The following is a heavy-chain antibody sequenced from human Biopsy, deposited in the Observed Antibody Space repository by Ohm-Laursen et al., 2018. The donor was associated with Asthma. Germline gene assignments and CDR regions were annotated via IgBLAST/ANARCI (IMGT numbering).Heavy chain of an antibody. Sequence: SLRLSCAASGFAFRDFNINWVRQAPGKGLQWIASINSAGSYIYYADSVKGRFTISRDNAKNSLFLQMNNLRAEDTAVYYCARTFHFWSPYHAEHYQLWGQGTLVTVSS. CDR3: ARTFHFWSPYHAEHYQL. D-gene: IGHD3-3*02. CDR2: INSAGSYI. V-gene: IGHV3-21*01. J-gene: IGHJ1*01. CDR1: GFAFRDFN.